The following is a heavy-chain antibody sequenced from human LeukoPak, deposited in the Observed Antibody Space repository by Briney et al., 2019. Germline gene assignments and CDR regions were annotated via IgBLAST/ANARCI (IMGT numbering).Heavy chain of an antibody. CDR2: IKSKTDGGTT. D-gene: IGHD5-18*01. V-gene: IGHV3-15*01. CDR3: AHRDTTMVRVDY. J-gene: IGHJ4*02. Sequence: GGSLRLSCAASGFTVRNASMSWVRQAPGKGLEWVGRIKSKTDGGTTDYAAPVKGRFTISRDDSRNTLYLQINSLTTEDTAVYFCAHRDTTMVRVDYWGQGTLVTVSS. CDR1: GFTVRNAS.